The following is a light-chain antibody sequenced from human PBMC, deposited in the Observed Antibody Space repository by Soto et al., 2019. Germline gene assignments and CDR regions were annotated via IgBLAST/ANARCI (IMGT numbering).Light chain of an antibody. CDR1: QNLLHIDGYNY. Sequence: IVVTQSPLSLSVTPGEPASISCRSSQNLLHIDGYNYLDWYLQKPGQSPQLLIFLGSYRASGVPDRFSGSGSGTDFTLRISGVEAEDVGVYYCMQAVYTRTFGPGTKVEIE. CDR2: LGS. V-gene: IGKV2-28*01. CDR3: MQAVYTRT. J-gene: IGKJ1*01.